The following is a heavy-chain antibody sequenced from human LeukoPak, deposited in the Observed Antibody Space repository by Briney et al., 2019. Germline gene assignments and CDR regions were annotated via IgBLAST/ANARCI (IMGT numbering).Heavy chain of an antibody. J-gene: IGHJ4*02. V-gene: IGHV4-34*01. CDR1: GGSFSGYY. D-gene: IGHD5-24*01. Sequence: SETLSLTCAVYGGSFSGYYWSWIRQPPGKGLEWIGEINHSGSTNYNPSLKSRVTISVDTSKNQFSLKLSSVTAADTAVYYRASGRDGYNRVDYWGQGTLVTVSS. CDR2: INHSGST. CDR3: ASGRDGYNRVDY.